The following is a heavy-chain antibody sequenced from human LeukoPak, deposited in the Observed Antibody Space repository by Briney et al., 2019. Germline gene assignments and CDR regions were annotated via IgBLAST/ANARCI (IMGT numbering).Heavy chain of an antibody. Sequence: PETLSLTCTVSGGSISSYYLSWIRQPAGKGLEWIGRIYTSGSTNYNPSLKSRVTISVDTSKSQFSLKLSSVTAADTAIYFCARRGLRFLESVKYSWFDPWGQGTLVTVSS. J-gene: IGHJ5*02. CDR2: IYTSGST. D-gene: IGHD3-3*01. V-gene: IGHV4-4*07. CDR1: GGSISSYY. CDR3: ARRGLRFLESVKYSWFDP.